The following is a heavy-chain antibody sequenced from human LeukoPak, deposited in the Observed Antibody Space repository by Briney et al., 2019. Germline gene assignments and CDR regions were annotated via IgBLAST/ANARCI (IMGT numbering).Heavy chain of an antibody. V-gene: IGHV4-59*01. CDR1: GGSISGYY. D-gene: IGHD6-19*01. Sequence: NTSETLSLTCTVSGGSISGYYWNWIRQPPGKGLEWIGYIYYTGSTNYNPSLKSRVTISVDTSKNQFSLKLSSVTATDTAVYYCARGGYASGWYLDYWGQGTLVTVSS. CDR2: IYYTGST. J-gene: IGHJ4*02. CDR3: ARGGYASGWYLDY.